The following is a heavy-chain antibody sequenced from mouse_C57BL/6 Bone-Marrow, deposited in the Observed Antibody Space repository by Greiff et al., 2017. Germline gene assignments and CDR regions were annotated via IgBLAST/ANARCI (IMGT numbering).Heavy chain of an antibody. CDR2: NYWDDDK. V-gene: IGHV8-12*01. CDR3: ARTRKEAGFAY. Sequence: VKLMESGPGILQSSQTLSLTCSFSGFSLSTSGMGVSWIRQPSGKGLEWLAHNYWDDDKRYNPSLKSRLTISKDTSRNQVFLKITSVDTADTATYYCARTRKEAGFAYWGQGTLVTVSA. CDR1: GFSLSTSGMG. D-gene: IGHD3-3*01. J-gene: IGHJ3*01.